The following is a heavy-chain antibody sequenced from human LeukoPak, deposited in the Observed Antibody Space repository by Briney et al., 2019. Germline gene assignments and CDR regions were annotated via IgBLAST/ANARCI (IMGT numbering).Heavy chain of an antibody. Sequence: GGSLRLSCAASGFTFSDYYMSWIRQAPGKGLEWVSYISSSGSTIYYADSVKGRFTISRDNAKNSLYLQMNSLRAEDTAVYYCARDHVEDYVWGSYRYNDYWGQGTLVTVSS. CDR3: ARDHVEDYVWGSYRYNDY. V-gene: IGHV3-11*04. D-gene: IGHD3-16*02. CDR1: GFTFSDYY. J-gene: IGHJ4*02. CDR2: ISSSGSTI.